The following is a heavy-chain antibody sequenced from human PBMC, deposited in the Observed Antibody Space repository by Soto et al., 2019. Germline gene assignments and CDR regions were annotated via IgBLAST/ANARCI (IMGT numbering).Heavy chain of an antibody. CDR2: IYHSGST. J-gene: IGHJ1*01. CDR3: ARGSRDDSSGYYIFHGGPATEYFQH. V-gene: IGHV4-30-2*01. Sequence: QLQLQESGSGLVKPSQTLSLTCAVSGGSISSGGYSWSWIRQPPGKGLEWIGYIYHSGSTYYNPSLKSRVTISVDRSKNQFSLKLSSVTAADTAVYYCARGSRDDSSGYYIFHGGPATEYFQHWGQGTLVTVSS. D-gene: IGHD3-22*01. CDR1: GGSISSGGYS.